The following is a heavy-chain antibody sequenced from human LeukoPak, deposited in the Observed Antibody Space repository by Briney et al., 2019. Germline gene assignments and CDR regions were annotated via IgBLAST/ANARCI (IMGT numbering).Heavy chain of an antibody. V-gene: IGHV1-18*01. J-gene: IGHJ4*02. CDR1: GYTFTSYG. Sequence: ASVKVSCKASGYTFTSYGVSWVRQAPGQGLEWIGWISANNGYTKYAQKLQGRVTMTTDTSTSTAYMELRSLISDDTAVYYCARGATASAGTSLDYWGQGTLVTVSS. CDR3: ARGATASAGTSLDY. D-gene: IGHD6-13*01. CDR2: ISANNGYT.